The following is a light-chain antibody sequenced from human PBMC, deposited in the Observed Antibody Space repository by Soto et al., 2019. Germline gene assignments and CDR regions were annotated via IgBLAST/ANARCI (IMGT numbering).Light chain of an antibody. V-gene: IGKV1-5*03. CDR1: QSISSW. CDR2: KAS. J-gene: IGKJ1*01. Sequence: DIQMTQSPSTLSASVGDRVTITCRASQSISSWLAWYQQKPGKAPTLLIYKASSLESGVQSRFSGSGSGTEFTLTISSLQPDDLATYYCQQYNSFPTFGQGTKVEIK. CDR3: QQYNSFPT.